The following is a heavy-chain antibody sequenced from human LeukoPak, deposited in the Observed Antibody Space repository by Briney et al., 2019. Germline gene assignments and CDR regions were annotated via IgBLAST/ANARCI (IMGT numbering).Heavy chain of an antibody. CDR1: GFTVSRNY. CDR3: GRSWDERLNFDY. D-gene: IGHD1-26*01. V-gene: IGHV3-66*02. CDR2: IYSGGDT. J-gene: IGHJ4*02. Sequence: PGGSLRLSCATSGFTVSRNYMNWVRQAPGKGLEWVSVIYSGGDTYYADSVKGRFTISRDISKNTVYLQMNSLRAEDTAKFYCGRSWDERLNFDYWAREPWSPSPQ.